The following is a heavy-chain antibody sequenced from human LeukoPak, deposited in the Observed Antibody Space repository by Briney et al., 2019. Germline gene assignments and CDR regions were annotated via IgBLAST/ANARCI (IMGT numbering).Heavy chain of an antibody. D-gene: IGHD1-1*01. Sequence: HGESLKISCKGSGYTFTTYWIAWVRQMPGKGLEWMGIIYPGASDTTYGPSFQGQVTISADKSISTAYLRWSGLKASDTAMYYCAMGVTTAANWGQGTLVTVSS. CDR2: IYPGASDT. CDR1: GYTFTTYW. CDR3: AMGVTTAAN. V-gene: IGHV5-51*01. J-gene: IGHJ4*02.